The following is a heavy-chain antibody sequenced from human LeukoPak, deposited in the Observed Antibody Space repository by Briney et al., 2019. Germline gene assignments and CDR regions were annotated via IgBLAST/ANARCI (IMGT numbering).Heavy chain of an antibody. Sequence: QPGGSLRLSCAASGFTFSTYWMDWVRQVPGKGIVWVSRMIRDVRKTKEPASVKGGFTISRDNTKNTLYLQVNSLTAEDTAVYYCARGRRDSSSSPWEYWAQGTLVTVS. CDR3: ARGRRDSSSSPWEY. J-gene: IGHJ4*02. D-gene: IGHD3-22*01. V-gene: IGHV3-74*01. CDR1: GFTFSTYW. CDR2: MIRDVRKT.